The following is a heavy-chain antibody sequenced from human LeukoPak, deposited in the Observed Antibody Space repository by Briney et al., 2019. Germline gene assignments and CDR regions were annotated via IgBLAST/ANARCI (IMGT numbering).Heavy chain of an antibody. J-gene: IGHJ4*02. CDR3: ARQSDVRDCRYSRYYFDH. Sequence: PSETLSVTCLVSGGSIRNHYWSWLRQPPGKGLEYIGYIYYSGSTDYNPSLLRRVTIYLHPSKNQFYLNLRYVTAADTAVYNCARQSDVRDCRYSRYYFDHWGQGTLV. CDR2: IYYSGST. V-gene: IGHV4-59*11. CDR1: GGSIRNHY. D-gene: IGHD2-21*01.